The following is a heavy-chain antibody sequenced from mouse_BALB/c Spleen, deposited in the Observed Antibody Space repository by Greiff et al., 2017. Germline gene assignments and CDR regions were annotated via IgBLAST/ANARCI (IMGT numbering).Heavy chain of an antibody. CDR1: GYSFTGYY. CDR3: ARSEGTRGYAMDY. J-gene: IGHJ4*01. D-gene: IGHD3-3*01. V-gene: IGHV1-26*01. Sequence: EVQLQQSGPELVKPGASVKISCKASGYSFTGYYMHWVKQSHVKSLEWIGRINPYNGATSYNQNFKDKASLTVDKSSSTAYMELHSLTSEDSAVYYCARSEGTRGYAMDYWGQGTSVTVSS. CDR2: INPYNGAT.